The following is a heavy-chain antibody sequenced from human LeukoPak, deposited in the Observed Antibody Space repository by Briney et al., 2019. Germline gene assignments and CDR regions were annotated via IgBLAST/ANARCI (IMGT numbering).Heavy chain of an antibody. CDR1: GSTFSSFA. V-gene: IGHV3-30*18. CDR3: AKAVKGYSYGDDAFDI. D-gene: IGHD5-18*01. Sequence: GGSLRLSCAASGSTFSSFAIHWVRQAPGKGLEWVTAISHDGSNKYYADSVKGRFTISRDNSKNTLYVQMNSLRAEDTSVYYCAKAVKGYSYGDDAFDIWGQGTMVIVSS. J-gene: IGHJ3*02. CDR2: ISHDGSNK.